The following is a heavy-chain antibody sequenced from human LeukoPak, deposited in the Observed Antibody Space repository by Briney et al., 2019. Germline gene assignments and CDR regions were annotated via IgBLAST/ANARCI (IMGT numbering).Heavy chain of an antibody. J-gene: IGHJ4*02. CDR1: GGSFSGCY. D-gene: IGHD3/OR15-3a*01. CDR3: ARGVKLRTGYTGFDY. V-gene: IGHV4-34*01. Sequence: SETLSLTCAVYGGSFSGCYWSWIRQPPGKGLEWIGEINHSGSTNYNPSLKSRVTISVDTSKNQFSLKLSSVTAADTAVYYCARGVKLRTGYTGFDYWGQGTLVTVSS. CDR2: INHSGST.